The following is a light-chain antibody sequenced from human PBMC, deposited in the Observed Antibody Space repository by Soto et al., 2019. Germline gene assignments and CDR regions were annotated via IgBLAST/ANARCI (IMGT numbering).Light chain of an antibody. CDR1: QSVSSN. V-gene: IGKV3-20*01. J-gene: IGKJ1*01. CDR2: GAS. Sequence: EIVMTQSPATLSVSPGERATLSCRASQSVSSNLAWYQQKPGQAPRLLIYGASSRAPGIPDRFSGSGSGTDFTLTITPLEPEDFAVYFCQQYGSSPITFGQGTKVDIK. CDR3: QQYGSSPIT.